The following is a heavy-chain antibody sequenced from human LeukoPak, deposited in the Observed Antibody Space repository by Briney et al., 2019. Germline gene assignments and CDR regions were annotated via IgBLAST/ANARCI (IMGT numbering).Heavy chain of an antibody. V-gene: IGHV3-48*02. D-gene: IGHD4-17*01. CDR3: ARDYGDLPARVPYFDY. CDR2: ISSSSSMI. CDR1: GFTFSSYS. J-gene: IGHJ4*02. Sequence: QTGGSLRLSSAVSGFTFSSYSMNWVRQAPGRGLEWVSYISSSSSMIYYADSVKGRFTISRDNAKNSLYLQMKSLRDEDTAIYYCARDYGDLPARVPYFDYWGQGTLVTVSS.